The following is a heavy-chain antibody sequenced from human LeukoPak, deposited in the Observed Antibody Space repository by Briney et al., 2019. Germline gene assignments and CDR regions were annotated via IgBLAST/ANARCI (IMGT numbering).Heavy chain of an antibody. J-gene: IGHJ4*02. CDR3: ATLMGVVRGIIIGYLGY. V-gene: IGHV3-23*01. CDR2: ISASGGNT. CDR1: GLTFSSYG. Sequence: GGSLRLSCAASGLTFSSYGMSGVRQVPGKGLEWVSGISASGGNTYHADSVKGRFTMSRDNSKNMLYLQMKSLRAEDTAIYYCATLMGVVRGIIIGYLGYWGQGTLVTVSP. D-gene: IGHD3-10*01.